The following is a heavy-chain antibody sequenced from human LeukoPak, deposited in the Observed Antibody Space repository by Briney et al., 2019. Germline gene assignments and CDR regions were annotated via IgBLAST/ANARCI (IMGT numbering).Heavy chain of an antibody. Sequence: SVKVSCKASGGTFSSYAISWVRQAPGQGLEWMGRIIPIFGTANYAQKFQGRVTITADKSTSTAYMELSSLRSEDTAVYYCASDGYSGSYRGSYYWGQGTLVTVSS. CDR3: ASDGYSGSYRGSYY. D-gene: IGHD1-26*01. V-gene: IGHV1-69*06. J-gene: IGHJ4*02. CDR2: IIPIFGTA. CDR1: GGTFSSYA.